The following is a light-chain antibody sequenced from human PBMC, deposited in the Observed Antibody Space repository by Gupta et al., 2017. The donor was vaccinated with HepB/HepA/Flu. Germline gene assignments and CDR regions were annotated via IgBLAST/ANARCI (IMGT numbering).Light chain of an antibody. Sequence: QSALTQPASVSGSPGQSIPISCTGTSSDVGAHDHVSWYQQHPGKAPKLMICEVTNRPSGVSNRFSGSKSGNTASLTISGLQPEDEADYYCISYTNSNTWVFGGGTKLTVL. CDR1: SSDVGAHDH. CDR2: EVT. V-gene: IGLV2-14*01. CDR3: ISYTNSNTWV. J-gene: IGLJ3*02.